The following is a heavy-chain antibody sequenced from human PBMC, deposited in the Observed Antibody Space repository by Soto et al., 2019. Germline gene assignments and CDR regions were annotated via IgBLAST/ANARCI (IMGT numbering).Heavy chain of an antibody. CDR1: GSSITSYF. V-gene: IGHV4-59*01. CDR3: ARARSGYNIDAFDI. CDR2: IFHSGST. D-gene: IGHD5-12*01. Sequence: SETLSLTCTVSGSSITSYFWSWIRQPPGKGLEWIGYIFHSGSTNYKSSLKSRVTISLDTSKNQFSLKLNSVIAADTAVYYCARARSGYNIDAFDIWSQGTMVTVSS. J-gene: IGHJ3*02.